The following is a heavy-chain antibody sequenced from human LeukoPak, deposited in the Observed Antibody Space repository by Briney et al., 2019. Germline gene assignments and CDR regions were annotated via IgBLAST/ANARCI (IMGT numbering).Heavy chain of an antibody. CDR3: ARADDWTPGFDS. CDR2: IWYSKST. CDR1: GGSVSSYS. D-gene: IGHD3-9*01. Sequence: KPSETLSLTCTVSGGSVSSYSWSWIRQPPGKGLELIGHIWYSKSTYYNPSLKSRVTISVDTSKNQFSLKLSSVTAADTAVYYCARADDWTPGFDSWGQGTLVTVSS. V-gene: IGHV4-59*02. J-gene: IGHJ4*02.